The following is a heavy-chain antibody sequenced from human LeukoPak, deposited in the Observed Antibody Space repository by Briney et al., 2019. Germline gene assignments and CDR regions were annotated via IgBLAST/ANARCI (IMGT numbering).Heavy chain of an antibody. CDR2: ISASGRTT. J-gene: IGHJ4*02. CDR1: GFTFSSYA. D-gene: IGHD2-15*01. CDR3: AKLCSGGSCYWNY. V-gene: IGHV3-23*01. Sequence: PGASLRLSCAAAGFTFSSYAMSWVRQAPGKGLGWVSHISASGRTTDYADSVKGRFTISRDNSKNTVYLQMNSLRAEDTAVYYCAKLCSGGSCYWNYWGQGTLVTVSS.